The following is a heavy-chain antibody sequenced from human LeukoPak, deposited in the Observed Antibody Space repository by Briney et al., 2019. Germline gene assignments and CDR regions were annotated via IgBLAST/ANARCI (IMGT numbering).Heavy chain of an antibody. CDR3: ARGPTNGQAFDY. V-gene: IGHV3-48*03. J-gene: IGHJ4*02. Sequence: GGSLRLSCAASGFTFSSYEMNWVRQAPGKGLEWVSYISSSGSTIYYADSVKGRFTISRDNAKNSLYLQMNSLRAEDTAVYYCARGPTNGQAFDYWGQGTLVSVSS. CDR1: GFTFSSYE. D-gene: IGHD2-8*01. CDR2: ISSSGSTI.